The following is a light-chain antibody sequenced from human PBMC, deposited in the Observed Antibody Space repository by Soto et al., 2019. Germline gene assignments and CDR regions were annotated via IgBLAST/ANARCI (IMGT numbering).Light chain of an antibody. CDR1: QSISSW. V-gene: IGKV1-5*03. CDR3: QQYHSYPYT. CDR2: KAS. Sequence: DIQMTQSPSTLSASVGDRVNITCRASQSISSWLAWYQQKPGKAPKVLISKASTLQSGVPSRFSGSRSATEFTLTVSSLQPDDFATYYGQQYHSYPYTFGQGTKLE. J-gene: IGKJ2*01.